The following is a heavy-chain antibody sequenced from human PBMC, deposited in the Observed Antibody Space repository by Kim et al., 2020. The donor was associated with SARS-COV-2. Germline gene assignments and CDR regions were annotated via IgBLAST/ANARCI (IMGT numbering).Heavy chain of an antibody. D-gene: IGHD3-10*01. V-gene: IGHV4-34*01. Sequence: SETLSLTCAVYGGSFSGYYWSWIRQPPGKGLEWIGEINHSGSTNYNPSLKSRVTITVDTSKNQFSLKLSSVTAADTAVYYCARDAMVRGLYCFDYWGQGTLVTVSS. CDR2: INHSGST. CDR1: GGSFSGYY. J-gene: IGHJ4*02. CDR3: ARDAMVRGLYCFDY.